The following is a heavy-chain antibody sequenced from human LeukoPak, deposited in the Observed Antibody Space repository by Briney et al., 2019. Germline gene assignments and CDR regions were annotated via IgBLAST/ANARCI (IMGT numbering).Heavy chain of an antibody. CDR1: GYTFTSYD. V-gene: IGHV1-8*03. CDR2: MNPNSGNT. Sequence: ASVKVSCKASGYTFTSYDINWVRQATGLGLEWMGWMNPNSGNTGYAQKFQGRVTITRNTSISTAYMELSSLRSEDTAVYYCARGRIAPAAISDAFDIWGQGTMVTVSS. D-gene: IGHD2-2*01. J-gene: IGHJ3*02. CDR3: ARGRIAPAAISDAFDI.